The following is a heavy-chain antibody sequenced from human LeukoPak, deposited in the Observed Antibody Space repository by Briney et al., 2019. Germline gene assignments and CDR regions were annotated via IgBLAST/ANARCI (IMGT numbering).Heavy chain of an antibody. CDR3: ARGGSWGMDV. CDR2: IDHSGST. Sequence: SETLSLTCAAYGGSFSGYYWSWLRQPPGKGLEWIGKIDHSGSTNYNPSLKSRVTISVDTSKNQFSPNLSSVTAADTAVYFCARGGSWGMDVWGQGTTVTVSS. CDR1: GGSFSGYY. V-gene: IGHV4-34*01. J-gene: IGHJ6*02. D-gene: IGHD2-15*01.